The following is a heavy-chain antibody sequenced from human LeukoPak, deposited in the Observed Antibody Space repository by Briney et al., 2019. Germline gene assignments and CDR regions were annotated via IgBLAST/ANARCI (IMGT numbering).Heavy chain of an antibody. J-gene: IGHJ4*02. CDR2: ITGSGGST. CDR3: AKEEYSSSFDY. V-gene: IGHV3-23*01. CDR1: GFTFSTYA. Sequence: GGSLRLSWAASGFTFSTYAMSWVRQAPGKGLDWVSAITGSGGSTYYADSVKGRFTISRDNSKNTLYLQMNSLRAEDTAIYYCAKEEYSSSFDYWGQGTLVTVSS. D-gene: IGHD6-13*01.